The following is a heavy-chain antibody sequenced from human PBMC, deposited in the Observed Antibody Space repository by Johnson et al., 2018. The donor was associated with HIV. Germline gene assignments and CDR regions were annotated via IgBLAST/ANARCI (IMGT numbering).Heavy chain of an antibody. CDR1: GFTFSDYY. Sequence: QVQLVESGGGLVQPGGSLRLSCAASGFTFSDYYMSWIRQAPGKGPEWLSYISRSGSTIYYADSVKGRFTISRDNAKNSLYLQMSSLRADDTAVYYCARDLAIGGRTDAFDIWGQGTMVTVSS. V-gene: IGHV3-11*04. CDR2: ISRSGSTI. CDR3: ARDLAIGGRTDAFDI. J-gene: IGHJ3*02. D-gene: IGHD6-6*01.